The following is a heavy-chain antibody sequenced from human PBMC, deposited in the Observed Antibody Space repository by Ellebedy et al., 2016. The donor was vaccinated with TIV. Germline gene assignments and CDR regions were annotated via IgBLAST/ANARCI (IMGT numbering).Heavy chain of an antibody. J-gene: IGHJ3*02. CDR1: GFSFRSYW. Sequence: GESLKISCAASGFSFRSYWMSWVRQAPGKGLEWVANTNQDGSKRYYVDSVKGRFTISRDNAKTSLYLQINSLRAEDTAVYYCATDGSYGDYLSPAHAFEMWGQGTMVIVSS. V-gene: IGHV3-7*03. D-gene: IGHD4-17*01. CDR2: TNQDGSKR. CDR3: ATDGSYGDYLSPAHAFEM.